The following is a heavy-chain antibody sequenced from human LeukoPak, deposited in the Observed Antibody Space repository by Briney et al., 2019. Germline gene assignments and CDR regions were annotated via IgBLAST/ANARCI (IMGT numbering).Heavy chain of an antibody. J-gene: IGHJ4*02. Sequence: SQTLSVTCAISGDSISSNNGAWNWIRQSSSRGLEWLGRTYYRSKWYYDYAESMKGRIPINPDTSENQFSLQLNSVTPEDTAVYYCARDLGNSGWYTFDYWGQGTLVTVSS. CDR1: GDSISSNNGA. CDR2: TYYRSKWYY. V-gene: IGHV6-1*01. CDR3: ARDLGNSGWYTFDY. D-gene: IGHD6-19*01.